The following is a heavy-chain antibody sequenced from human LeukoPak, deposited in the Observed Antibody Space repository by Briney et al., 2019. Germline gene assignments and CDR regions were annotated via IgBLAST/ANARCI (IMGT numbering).Heavy chain of an antibody. CDR2: MNPNSGGT. D-gene: IGHD3-3*01. Sequence: GASVKVSCKASGYTFTSYDINWVRQATGQGLEWMGWMNPNSGGTNYAQKFQGRVTMTRDTSISTAYMELSRLRSDDTAVYYCARRGFYDFWSGYYYFDYWGQGTLVTVSS. V-gene: IGHV1-2*02. CDR3: ARRGFYDFWSGYYYFDY. J-gene: IGHJ4*02. CDR1: GYTFTSYD.